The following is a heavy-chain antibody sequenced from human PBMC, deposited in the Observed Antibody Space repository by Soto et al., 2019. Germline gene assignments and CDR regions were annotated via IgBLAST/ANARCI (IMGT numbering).Heavy chain of an antibody. J-gene: IGHJ4*02. CDR1: GFTFGSAW. V-gene: IGHV3-15*07. D-gene: IGHD5-18*01. Sequence: EVQLVESGGGLVKPGGSLRLSCAASGFTFGSAWMSWVRQAPGKGLEWVGRIRSKTDGGTTDYAAPVKGRFTVSRDDSENTLYLQLNSLKTDDTAVYYCTTHSSSYFYSWGQGTLVTVSS. CDR3: TTHSSSYFYS. CDR2: IRSKTDGGTT.